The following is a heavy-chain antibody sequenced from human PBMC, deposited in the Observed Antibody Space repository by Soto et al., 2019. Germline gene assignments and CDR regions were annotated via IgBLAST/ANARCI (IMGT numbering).Heavy chain of an antibody. Sequence: SETLSLTCTVSGGSISSYYWSWIRQPPGKGLEWIGYIYYSGSTNYNPSLKSRVTISVDTSKNQFSLKLSSVTAADTAVYYCARDVGGYYNYYGMDVWGQGTTVTVSS. CDR3: ARDVGGYYNYYGMDV. D-gene: IGHD3-3*01. CDR1: GGSISSYY. CDR2: IYYSGST. J-gene: IGHJ6*02. V-gene: IGHV4-59*01.